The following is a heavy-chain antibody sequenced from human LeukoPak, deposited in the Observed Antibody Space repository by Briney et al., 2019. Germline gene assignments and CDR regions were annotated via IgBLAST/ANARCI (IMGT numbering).Heavy chain of an antibody. V-gene: IGHV1-18*01. D-gene: IGHD3-22*01. Sequence: ASVKVSCKASGYTFTSYGISWVRQAPGQGLEWMGWISAYNGNTNYAQKLQGRVTMTTDTSTSTAYMELRSLRSDDTAVYYCARDLGVTTTNVLDYWGQGTLVTVSS. J-gene: IGHJ4*02. CDR3: ARDLGVTTTNVLDY. CDR2: ISAYNGNT. CDR1: GYTFTSYG.